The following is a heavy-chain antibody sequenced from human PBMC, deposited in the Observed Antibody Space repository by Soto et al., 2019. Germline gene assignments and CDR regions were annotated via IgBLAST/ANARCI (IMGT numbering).Heavy chain of an antibody. CDR3: GRGRSGQIVVFY. Sequence: ASVKVSCKASGYTFAGHYIHWVRQAPEQGPEWMGEIGPESGATRYAQRFQGRVTMTRDMSITTVYMELNNLSPDDTAVYYCGRGRSGQIVVFYWGQGTLVTVSS. D-gene: IGHD1-26*01. J-gene: IGHJ4*02. V-gene: IGHV1-2*02. CDR2: IGPESGAT. CDR1: GYTFAGHY.